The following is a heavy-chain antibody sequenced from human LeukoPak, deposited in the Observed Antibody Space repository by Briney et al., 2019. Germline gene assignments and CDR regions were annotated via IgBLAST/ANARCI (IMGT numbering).Heavy chain of an antibody. D-gene: IGHD2-15*01. CDR3: ARVLVVVVAATPAIYYYYYYMDV. V-gene: IGHV3-30-3*01. Sequence: GSSLRLSCAASGFTFSSYAMHWVRQAPGKGLEWVAVISYDVSNKYYADSVRGRFTISRDNSKNTLYLQMNSLRAEDTAVYYCARVLVVVVAATPAIYYYYYYMDVWGKGTTVTVSS. CDR1: GFTFSSYA. CDR2: ISYDVSNK. J-gene: IGHJ6*03.